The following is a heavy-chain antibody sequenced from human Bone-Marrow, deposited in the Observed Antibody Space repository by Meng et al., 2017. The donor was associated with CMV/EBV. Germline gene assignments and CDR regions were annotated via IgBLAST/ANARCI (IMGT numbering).Heavy chain of an antibody. Sequence: SVKVSCKASGFTFMSAYYMHWVRQAPGQGLEWMGWIISVLNRANYAPKFQGRVTITAAKSMNTVHMELSSLTSEDTAVYYCARDGVSSGSDYGTYRYYGMDVWGQGTTVTVSS. CDR3: ARDGVSSGSDYGTYRYYGMDV. J-gene: IGHJ6*02. CDR2: IISVLNRA. CDR1: GFTFMSAYY. D-gene: IGHD1-26*01. V-gene: IGHV1-69*10.